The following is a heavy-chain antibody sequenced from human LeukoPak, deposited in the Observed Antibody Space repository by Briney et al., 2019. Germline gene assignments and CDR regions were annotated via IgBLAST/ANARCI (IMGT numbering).Heavy chain of an antibody. CDR2: IKQDGSEK. Sequence: GGSLRLSCAASGFTFSSYSMNWVRQAPGKGLEWVANIKQDGSEKYYVDSVKGRFTISRDNAKNSLYLQMNSLRAEDTAVYYCARGSYCSSTSCYTYYYYMDVWGKGTTVTVSS. CDR3: ARGSYCSSTSCYTYYYYMDV. V-gene: IGHV3-7*01. D-gene: IGHD2-2*02. J-gene: IGHJ6*03. CDR1: GFTFSSYS.